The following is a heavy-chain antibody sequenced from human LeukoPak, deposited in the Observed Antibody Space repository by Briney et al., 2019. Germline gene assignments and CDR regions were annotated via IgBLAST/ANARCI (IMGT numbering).Heavy chain of an antibody. J-gene: IGHJ5*02. V-gene: IGHV1-2*02. CDR1: GYTFTGYY. Sequence: ASVKVSCKASGYTFTGYYMHWVRQAPGQGLEWMGWINPNSGGTNYAQKFQGRVIMTRDTSISTAYMELSRLRSDDTAVYYCATTVVVPAAIFWFDPWGQGTLVTVSS. D-gene: IGHD2-2*01. CDR2: INPNSGGT. CDR3: ATTVVVPAAIFWFDP.